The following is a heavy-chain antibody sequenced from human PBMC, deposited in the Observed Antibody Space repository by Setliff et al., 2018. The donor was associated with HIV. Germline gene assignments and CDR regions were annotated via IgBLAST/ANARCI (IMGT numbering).Heavy chain of an antibody. CDR3: AREDPWLRFGH. CDR1: GFTFSDHY. J-gene: IGHJ5*02. Sequence: PGGSLRLSCAASGFTFSDHYMDWVRQAPGKGLEWVGRSTNKDNSYTTTYAASVKGRFTISRDDSKNSLYLQMNSLKTEDTAMYYCAREDPWLRFGHWGQGTLVTVSS. V-gene: IGHV3-72*01. D-gene: IGHD5-12*01. CDR2: STNKDNSYTT.